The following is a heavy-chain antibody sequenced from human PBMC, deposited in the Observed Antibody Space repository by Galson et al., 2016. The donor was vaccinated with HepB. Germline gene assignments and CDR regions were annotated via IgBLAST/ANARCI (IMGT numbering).Heavy chain of an antibody. J-gene: IGHJ4*02. V-gene: IGHV3-9*01. CDR1: GFTFQSFA. D-gene: IGHD5/OR15-5a*01. CDR3: AKDLGRSVGTIAF. Sequence: SLRLSCAASGFTFQSFAMHWVRQAPGKGLEWVSGIKGNSGYRDYAASVKGRFTISRDNAKNSLYLEMNSLRPDDSAFYYCAKDLGRSVGTIAFWGQGTLVTVSS. CDR2: IKGNSGYR.